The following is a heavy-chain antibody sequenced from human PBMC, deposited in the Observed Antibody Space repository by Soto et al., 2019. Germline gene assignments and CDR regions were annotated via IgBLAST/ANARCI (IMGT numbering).Heavy chain of an antibody. J-gene: IGHJ5*02. D-gene: IGHD6-13*01. CDR3: ARAKKGIAAAENWFDP. Sequence: SETLSLTCTVSVGSISSGGYYWSWIRQHPGKGLEWIGYLYYSGSTYYNPSLKSRVTISVDTSKNQFSLKLSSVTAADTAVYYCARAKKGIAAAENWFDPWGQGTLVTVS. CDR2: LYYSGST. V-gene: IGHV4-31*03. CDR1: VGSISSGGYY.